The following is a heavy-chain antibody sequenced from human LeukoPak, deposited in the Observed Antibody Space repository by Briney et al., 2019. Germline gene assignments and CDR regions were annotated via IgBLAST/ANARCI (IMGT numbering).Heavy chain of an antibody. V-gene: IGHV3-30*02. CDR3: ARTHCSSTSCPSGNYYYYYMDV. J-gene: IGHJ6*03. Sequence: GGSLRLSCAASGFTFSSYGMHWVRQAPGKGLGWVAFIRYDGSNKYYADSVKGRFTISRDNSKNTLYLQMNSLRAEDTAVYYCARTHCSSTSCPSGNYYYYYMDVWGKGTTVTVSS. CDR2: IRYDGSNK. CDR1: GFTFSSYG. D-gene: IGHD2-2*01.